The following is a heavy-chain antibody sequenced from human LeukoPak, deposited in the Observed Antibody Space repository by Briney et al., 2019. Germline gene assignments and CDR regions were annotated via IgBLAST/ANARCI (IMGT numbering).Heavy chain of an antibody. Sequence: SQTLSLTCTVSGGSISSGDYYWSWIRQPPGKGLEWIGYIYYSGSTYYNPSLKSRVTISVDTSKNQFSLKLSSVTAADTAVYYCARSQLLYVAGFAPGGQGPLVTVSS. V-gene: IGHV4-30-4*08. J-gene: IGHJ5*02. CDR3: ARSQLLYVAGFAP. D-gene: IGHD2-2*02. CDR2: IYYSGST. CDR1: GGSISSGDYY.